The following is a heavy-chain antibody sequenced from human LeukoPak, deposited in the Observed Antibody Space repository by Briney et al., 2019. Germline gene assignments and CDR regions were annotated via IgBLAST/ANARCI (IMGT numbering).Heavy chain of an antibody. V-gene: IGHV4-34*01. D-gene: IGHD4-17*01. CDR2: INHSGST. Sequence: NPSETLSLTCAVYGGFFSGYYWSWIRQPPGKGLEWIGEINHSGSTNYNPSLKSRVTISVDMSKNQFSLKLSSVTAADTAVYYCARGNGDYGYWGQGTLVAVSS. CDR1: GGFFSGYY. J-gene: IGHJ4*02. CDR3: ARGNGDYGY.